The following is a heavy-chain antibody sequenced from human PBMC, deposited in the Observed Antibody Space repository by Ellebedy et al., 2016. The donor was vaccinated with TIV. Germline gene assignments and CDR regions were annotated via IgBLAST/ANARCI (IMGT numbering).Heavy chain of an antibody. D-gene: IGHD5-24*01. CDR3: ARGYEHEMWFDY. V-gene: IGHV3-33*01. CDR2: IWYDGSNK. J-gene: IGHJ4*02. CDR1: GFTFSSYG. Sequence: PGGSLRLSCAASGFTFSSYGMHWVRQAPGKGLEWVAVIWYDGSNKYYADSVKGRFTISRDNSKNTLYLQMNSLRAEDTAVYYCARGYEHEMWFDYWGQGTLVTVSS.